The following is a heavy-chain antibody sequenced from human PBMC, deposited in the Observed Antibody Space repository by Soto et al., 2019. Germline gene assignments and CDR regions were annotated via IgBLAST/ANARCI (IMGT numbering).Heavy chain of an antibody. CDR3: ATPIVVVPAATSDY. D-gene: IGHD2-2*01. CDR1: GFTFSSYS. V-gene: IGHV3-21*01. Sequence: LRLSCVASGFTFSSYSMNWVRQAPGKGLEWVSSISSSSSYIYYADSVKGRFTISRDNAKNSLYLQMNSLRAEDTAVYYCATPIVVVPAATSDYWGQGTLVTVSS. CDR2: ISSSSSYI. J-gene: IGHJ4*02.